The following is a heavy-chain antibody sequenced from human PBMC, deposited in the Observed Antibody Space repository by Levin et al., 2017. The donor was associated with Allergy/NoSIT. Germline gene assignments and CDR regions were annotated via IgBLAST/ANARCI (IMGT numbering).Heavy chain of an antibody. CDR2: ISGSGGST. CDR1: GFSFAIHA. Sequence: GGSLRLSCAVSGFSFAIHAMSWVRQAPGEGLEWVSGISGSGGSTYYADSVKGRFTISRDNSKNTLYLQMNSLRAEDTALYYCAKDLELLEWLGFFDSWGQGTLVTVSS. V-gene: IGHV3-23*01. D-gene: IGHD3-3*02. CDR3: AKDLELLEWLGFFDS. J-gene: IGHJ4*02.